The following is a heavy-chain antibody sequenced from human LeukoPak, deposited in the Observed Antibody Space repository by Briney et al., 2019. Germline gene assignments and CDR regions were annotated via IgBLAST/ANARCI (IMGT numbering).Heavy chain of an antibody. Sequence: WGSLRLSCAASGFTFSSYGMHWVRQAPGKGLEWVAVISYDGSNKYYADSVKGRFTISRDNSKNTLYLQMNSLRAEDTAVYYCAKDRNRQSSPKSPNYGMDVWGQGTTVTVSS. D-gene: IGHD3-10*01. CDR3: AKDRNRQSSPKSPNYGMDV. V-gene: IGHV3-30*18. J-gene: IGHJ6*02. CDR1: GFTFSSYG. CDR2: ISYDGSNK.